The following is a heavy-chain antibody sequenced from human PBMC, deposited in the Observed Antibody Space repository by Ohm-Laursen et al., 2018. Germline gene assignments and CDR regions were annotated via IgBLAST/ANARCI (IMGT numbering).Heavy chain of an antibody. CDR3: ARVGPARLELDY. J-gene: IGHJ4*02. CDR2: IYYTGSS. Sequence: TLSLTCTVSGDSIRSYYWTWIRQPPGQGLEWIGNIYYTGSSNYNPSLKSRVTMSVDTSKNQFSLKLSSVTAADTAVYYCARVGPARLELDYWGQGTLVTVSS. V-gene: IGHV4-59*01. D-gene: IGHD1-7*01. CDR1: GDSIRSYY.